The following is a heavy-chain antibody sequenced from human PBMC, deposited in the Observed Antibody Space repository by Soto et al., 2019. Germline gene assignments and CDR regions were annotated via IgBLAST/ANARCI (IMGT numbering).Heavy chain of an antibody. Sequence: ASVKVSCKASGYTFTGYYMHWVRQAPGQGLEWMGWINPNSGGTNYAQKFQGRVTMTRDTSISTAYMELSRLRSDDTAVYYCARTAIAAAQDGMDVWGQGTTVTVS. CDR3: ARTAIAAAQDGMDV. CDR1: GYTFTGYY. J-gene: IGHJ6*02. D-gene: IGHD6-13*01. V-gene: IGHV1-2*02. CDR2: INPNSGGT.